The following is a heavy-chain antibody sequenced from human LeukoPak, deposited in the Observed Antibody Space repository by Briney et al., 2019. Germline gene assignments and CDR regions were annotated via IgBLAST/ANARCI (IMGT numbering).Heavy chain of an antibody. CDR1: GFTFSSYW. CDR3: ARDLEYSGGWSNGY. CDR2: IKQDGSEK. D-gene: IGHD6-19*01. V-gene: IGHV3-7*01. J-gene: IGHJ4*02. Sequence: PGGSLRLSCAASGFTFSSYWMSWVRQAPGKGLEWVDNIKQDGSEKYHVDSVKGRFTISRDNAKNSLYMQMNSLRAENTAVDYCARDLEYSGGWSNGYWGQGTLVTVSS.